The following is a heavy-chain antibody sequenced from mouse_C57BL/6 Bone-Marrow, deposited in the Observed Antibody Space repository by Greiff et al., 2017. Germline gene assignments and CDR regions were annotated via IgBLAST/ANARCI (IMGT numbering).Heavy chain of an antibody. CDR3: AIFMDY. Sequence: VQLQQPGAELVKPGASVKLSCKASGYTFTSYWMHWVKQRPGQGLEWIGMIHPNSGSTNYNQKFKGKATLTVDKSSSTAYMQLSSLTSEDSAVYYCAIFMDYWGQGTSVTVSS. V-gene: IGHV1-64*01. J-gene: IGHJ4*01. CDR2: IHPNSGST. CDR1: GYTFTSYW.